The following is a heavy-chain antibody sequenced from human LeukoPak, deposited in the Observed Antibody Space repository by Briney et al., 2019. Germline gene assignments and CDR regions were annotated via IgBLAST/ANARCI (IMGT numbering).Heavy chain of an antibody. J-gene: IGHJ3*02. V-gene: IGHV3-11*01. D-gene: IGHD3-16*01. CDR2: ISSSGSTI. Sequence: GGSLRLSCAASGFTFSDYYMSWIRQAPGKGLERVSYISSSGSTIYYADSVKGRFTISRDNAKNSLYLQMNSLRAEDTAVYYCARDRNDYVWGSSSDAFDIWGQGTMVTVSS. CDR1: GFTFSDYY. CDR3: ARDRNDYVWGSSSDAFDI.